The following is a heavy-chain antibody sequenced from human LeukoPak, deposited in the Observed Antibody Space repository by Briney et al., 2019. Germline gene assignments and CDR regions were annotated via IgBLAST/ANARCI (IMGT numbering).Heavy chain of an antibody. Sequence: PGRSLRLSCAASGFIFANYAMHWVRQAPGKGLEWVALISYDGSDKYYANSVKGRFTISRDNSDNTLYLQMNSLRAEDTAVYYCARYAWSLGPAPGTPLFDYWSQGTLVTVSS. J-gene: IGHJ4*02. CDR3: ARYAWSLGPAPGTPLFDY. V-gene: IGHV3-30-3*01. CDR2: ISYDGSDK. CDR1: GFIFANYA. D-gene: IGHD6-13*01.